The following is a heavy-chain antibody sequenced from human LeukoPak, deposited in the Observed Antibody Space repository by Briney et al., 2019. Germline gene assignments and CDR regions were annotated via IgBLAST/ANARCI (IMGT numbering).Heavy chain of an antibody. J-gene: IGHJ4*02. D-gene: IGHD6-13*01. CDR1: GFTFSSYW. Sequence: GGSLRLSCAASGFTFSSYWMYWVRQAPGKGLVWVSRINSDGSSTSYADSVKGRFTITRDNAKNTLYLQMNSLRAEDTAVYYCARSSSSWYYYFDYWGQGTLVTVSS. CDR3: ARSSSSWYYYFDY. V-gene: IGHV3-74*01. CDR2: INSDGSST.